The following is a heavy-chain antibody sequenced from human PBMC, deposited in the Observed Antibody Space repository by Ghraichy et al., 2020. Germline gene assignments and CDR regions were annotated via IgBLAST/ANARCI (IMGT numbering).Heavy chain of an antibody. CDR3: ARGIAARPFYYFDY. CDR2: IYSGGST. CDR1: GFTVSSNY. D-gene: IGHD6-6*01. J-gene: IGHJ4*02. Sequence: GGSLRLSCAASGFTVSSNYMSWVRQAPGKGLEWVSVIYSGGSTYYADSVKGRFTISRDNSKNTLYLQMNSLRAEDTAVYYCARGIAARPFYYFDYWGQGTLVTVSS. V-gene: IGHV3-66*01.